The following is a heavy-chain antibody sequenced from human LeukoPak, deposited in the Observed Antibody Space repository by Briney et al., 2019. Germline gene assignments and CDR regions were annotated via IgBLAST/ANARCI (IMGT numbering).Heavy chain of an antibody. V-gene: IGHV1-69*04. D-gene: IGHD3-22*01. CDR3: ARVPRYYYDISGYALDAFDI. CDR2: IIPILGIA. J-gene: IGHJ3*02. CDR1: GGTFSSYA. Sequence: ASVKVSCKASGGTFSSYAISWVRQAPGQGLEWMGRIIPILGIANYAQKFQGRVTITADKSTSTAYMELSSLRSEDTAVYYRARVPRYYYDISGYALDAFDIWGQGTMVTASS.